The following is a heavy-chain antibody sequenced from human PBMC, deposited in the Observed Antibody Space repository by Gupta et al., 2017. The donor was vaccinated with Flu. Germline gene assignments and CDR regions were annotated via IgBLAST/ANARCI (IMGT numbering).Heavy chain of an antibody. Sequence: SGSYWSWIRQPPGKGPEWIGEIDHSGSTNYNPSLKSRVTMSVDTSKNQFSLNLYSVTAADTAIYYCTRLGGFTVGYNWFDPWGQGTLVTVSS. CDR2: IDHSGST. CDR3: TRLGGFTVGYNWFDP. V-gene: IGHV4-34*01. CDR1: SGSY. D-gene: IGHD4-4*01. J-gene: IGHJ5*02.